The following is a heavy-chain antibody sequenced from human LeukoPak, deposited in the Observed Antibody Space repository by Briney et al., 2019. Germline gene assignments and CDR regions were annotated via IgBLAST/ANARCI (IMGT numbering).Heavy chain of an antibody. V-gene: IGHV3-21*01. J-gene: IGHJ3*02. CDR2: IVTTSGYI. CDR3: AREDSSGWYRLGAFDI. CDR1: GFTFDTYS. Sequence: GGSLRLSCAASGFTFDTYSMNWVRQAPGKGLEWVSSIVTTSGYIYYAESVKGRFTISRDNAKNSLYLQMNSLRAEDTAIYYCAREDSSGWYRLGAFDIWGQGTMVTVSS. D-gene: IGHD6-19*01.